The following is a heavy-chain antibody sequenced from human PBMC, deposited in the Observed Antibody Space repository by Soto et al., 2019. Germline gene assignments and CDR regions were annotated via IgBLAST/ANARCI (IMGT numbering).Heavy chain of an antibody. CDR1: GFTFSSYG. Sequence: GGSLRLSCAASGFTFSSYGMHWVRQAPGKGLEWVAVISYDGSNKYYADSVKGRFTISRDNSKNTLYLQMNSLRAEDTAVYYCAKSVEVVIAITYFDYWGQGTLVTVSS. V-gene: IGHV3-30*18. J-gene: IGHJ4*02. CDR2: ISYDGSNK. CDR3: AKSVEVVIAITYFDY. D-gene: IGHD3-22*01.